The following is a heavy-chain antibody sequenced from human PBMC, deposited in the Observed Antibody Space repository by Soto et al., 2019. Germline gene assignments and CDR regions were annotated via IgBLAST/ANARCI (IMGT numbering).Heavy chain of an antibody. CDR2: INPSGGST. D-gene: IGHD3-16*01. Sequence: EASVKVSCKTSRYTFTNYYIHWVRQAPGQGLEWMGIINPSGGSTTYAQKFQGRVTMTRDTSTNTVYMDLSSLRSEDTAVYYCATALHTFGPDDYYYYGLDVWGQGTTVTVSS. J-gene: IGHJ6*02. V-gene: IGHV1-46*01. CDR1: RYTFTNYY. CDR3: ATALHTFGPDDYYYYGLDV.